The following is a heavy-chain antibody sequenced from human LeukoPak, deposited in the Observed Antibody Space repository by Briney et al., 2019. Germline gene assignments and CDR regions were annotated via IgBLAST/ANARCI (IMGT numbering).Heavy chain of an antibody. Sequence: SETLSLTCAVSGVSISRYYCSSVRQTPRKRVWWIGYIYYSGSTNYNPSLKSRVTISVDTSKNQFSLKLSSVTAADTAVYYCAGQAVAGPFDYWGQGTLVTVSS. CDR2: IYYSGST. CDR1: GVSISRYY. D-gene: IGHD6-19*01. J-gene: IGHJ4*02. V-gene: IGHV4-59*08. CDR3: AGQAVAGPFDY.